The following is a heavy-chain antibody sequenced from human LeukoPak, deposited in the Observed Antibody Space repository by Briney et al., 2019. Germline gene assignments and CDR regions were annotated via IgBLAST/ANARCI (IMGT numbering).Heavy chain of an antibody. CDR1: GGFISSSSYY. V-gene: IGHV4-39*01. D-gene: IGHD3-22*01. Sequence: PSETLSLTCTVSGGFISSSSYYWGWIRQPPGKGLEWIGSIYYSGSTYYNPSLKSRVTISVDTSKNQFSLKLSSVTAADTAVYYCARLGSTGYYDSSGSRRAALDYWGQGTLVTVSS. CDR3: ARLGSTGYYDSSGSRRAALDY. CDR2: IYYSGST. J-gene: IGHJ4*02.